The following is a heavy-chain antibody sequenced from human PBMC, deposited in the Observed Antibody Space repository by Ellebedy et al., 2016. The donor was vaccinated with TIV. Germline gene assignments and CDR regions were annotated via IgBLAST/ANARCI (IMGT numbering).Heavy chain of an antibody. Sequence: GGSLRLSCAASGFTVSSNYMSWVRQAPGKGLEWVSVIYSGGSTYHADSVKGRFTISRDNSKNTLYLQMNSLRADDTAVYYCARVKNYYDSSGYYFRYFQHWGQGTLVTVSS. V-gene: IGHV3-53*01. CDR2: IYSGGST. CDR3: ARVKNYYDSSGYYFRYFQH. D-gene: IGHD3-22*01. CDR1: GFTVSSNY. J-gene: IGHJ1*01.